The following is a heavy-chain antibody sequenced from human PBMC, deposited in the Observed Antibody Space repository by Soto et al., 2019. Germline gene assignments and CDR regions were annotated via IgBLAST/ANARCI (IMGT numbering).Heavy chain of an antibody. CDR3: ARTVVPLIQSYY. CDR2: IDKSGAGT. D-gene: IGHD3-16*01. CDR1: GFTFSDYA. V-gene: IGHV3-23*01. J-gene: IGHJ4*01. Sequence: GSLRLSCAASGFTFSDYAMNWVREVPGKGMERVSIIDKSGAGTYYADPVKGRFAISRDNSRNTLYLQMTNLRAEDTAVYFCARTVVPLIQSYYWVHGSLVTDSS.